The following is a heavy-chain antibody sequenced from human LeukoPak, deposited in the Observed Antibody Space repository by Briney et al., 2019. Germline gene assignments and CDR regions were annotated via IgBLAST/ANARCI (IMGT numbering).Heavy chain of an antibody. D-gene: IGHD2-21*02. J-gene: IGHJ3*02. CDR2: IRGDGATK. CDR3: ARDLDTYVVLTAYDTFDI. Sequence: GSLGLSFAASGFPFSTYAMTWVRPAPGKGLEWVSAIRGDGATKFYADSVEGRFTISRDNAKNSLYLQMNSLRAEDTAVYYCARDLDTYVVLTAYDTFDIRGQGTMVTVSS. V-gene: IGHV3-23*01. CDR1: GFPFSTYA.